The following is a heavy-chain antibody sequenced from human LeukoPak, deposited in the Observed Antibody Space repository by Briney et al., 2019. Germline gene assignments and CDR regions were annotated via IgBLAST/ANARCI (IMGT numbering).Heavy chain of an antibody. J-gene: IGHJ4*02. CDR2: INPNSGGT. CDR3: ARRLLVGATSVEMDY. V-gene: IGHV1-2*02. CDR1: GYTFTGYY. Sequence: GASVKVSCKASGYTFTGYYMHWVRQAPGQGLEWMGWINPNSGGTNYAQKFQGRVTMTRDTSISTAYMELSRLRSDDTAVYYCARRLLVGATSVEMDYWGQGTLVTVSS. D-gene: IGHD1-26*01.